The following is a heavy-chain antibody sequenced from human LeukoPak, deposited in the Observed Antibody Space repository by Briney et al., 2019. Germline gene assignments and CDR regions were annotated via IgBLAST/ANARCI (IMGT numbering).Heavy chain of an antibody. CDR3: ARDRDYSNFYYYYGMDV. CDR2: ISTNGGST. D-gene: IGHD4-11*01. V-gene: IGHV3-64*01. J-gene: IGHJ6*02. Sequence: GGSLRVSCTASGFIFRSYNMHWVRQAPGKGLEYVSSISTNGGSTYYANSVKGRFTISRDNSKNTLYLQMGSLRAEDMAVYYCARDRDYSNFYYYYGMDVWGQGTTVIVS. CDR1: GFIFRSYN.